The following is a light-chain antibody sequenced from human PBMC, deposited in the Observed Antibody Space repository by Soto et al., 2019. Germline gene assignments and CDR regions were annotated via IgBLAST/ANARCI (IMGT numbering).Light chain of an antibody. CDR1: QSISSW. J-gene: IGKJ4*01. CDR2: DAS. V-gene: IGKV1-5*01. CDR3: QQYNSYPLT. Sequence: ASLRKKVTITCRASQSISSWLAWYQQKPGKAPKLLIYDASSLESGVPSRFSGSGSGTEFTLTISSLQPDDFATYYCQQYNSYPLTFGGGTKVDIK.